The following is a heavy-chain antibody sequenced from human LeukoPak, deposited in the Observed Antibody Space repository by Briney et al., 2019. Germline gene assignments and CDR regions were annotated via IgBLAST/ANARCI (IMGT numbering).Heavy chain of an antibody. V-gene: IGHV3-33*08. Sequence: SGGSLRLSCAASGFTFSSYGMHWVRQAPGKGLEWVAVIWYDGSNKYYADSVKGRFTVSRDNSKNTLYLQMNSLRAEDTAVYYCAKGRSGIEYWGQGTLVTVSS. CDR1: GFTFSSYG. CDR2: IWYDGSNK. D-gene: IGHD1-1*01. J-gene: IGHJ4*02. CDR3: AKGRSGIEY.